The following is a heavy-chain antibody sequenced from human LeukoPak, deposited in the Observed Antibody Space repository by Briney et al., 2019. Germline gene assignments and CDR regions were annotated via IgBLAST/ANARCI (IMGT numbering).Heavy chain of an antibody. Sequence: ASVKVSCKASGYTLTGYYVHWVRQARGQGLEWMGWINENSGGTKYAQNFQGRVTMTRDTYISTVYMELSRLRYDDTAVYFCARDQATVATPWWDHWGQGTLVTVSS. J-gene: IGHJ4*02. V-gene: IGHV1-2*02. CDR2: INENSGGT. CDR1: GYTLTGYY. D-gene: IGHD4-23*01. CDR3: ARDQATVATPWWDH.